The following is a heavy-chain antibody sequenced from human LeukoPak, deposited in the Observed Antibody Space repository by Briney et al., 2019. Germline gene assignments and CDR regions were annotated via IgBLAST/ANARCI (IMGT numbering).Heavy chain of an antibody. J-gene: IGHJ4*02. CDR2: IYYNGNT. Sequence: SETLSLTCTVSGGSISSGDYYWSWIRQPPGKGLEWIGYIYYNGNTYYNPSLKSRVTMSLDTSKNQIFLKLSSVTAADTAVYYCARERSGSYPFDYWGKGTLVTVSS. CDR3: ARERSGSYPFDY. V-gene: IGHV4-30-4*08. D-gene: IGHD1-26*01. CDR1: GGSISSGDYY.